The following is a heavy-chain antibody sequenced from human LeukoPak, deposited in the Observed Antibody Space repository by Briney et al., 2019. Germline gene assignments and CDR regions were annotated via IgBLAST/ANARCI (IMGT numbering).Heavy chain of an antibody. D-gene: IGHD5-18*01. J-gene: IGHJ4*02. V-gene: IGHV4-30-2*01. CDR1: GASVSSIGYS. Sequence: PSQTLSLTCGVSGASVSSIGYSWSWIRQPPGRGLEWIGYIYHSGSTYYNPSLKSRVTISVDRSKNQFSLKLSSVTAADTAVYYCASTRGYSYGEYFDYWGQGTLVTVSS. CDR2: IYHSGST. CDR3: ASTRGYSYGEYFDY.